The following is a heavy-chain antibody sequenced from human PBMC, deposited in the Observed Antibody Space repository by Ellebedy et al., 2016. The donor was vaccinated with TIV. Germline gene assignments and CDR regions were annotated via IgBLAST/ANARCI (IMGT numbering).Heavy chain of an antibody. V-gene: IGHV6-1*01. CDR3: VRRSRGAFDI. Sequence: MPSETLSLTCAISGDSVSSNAVAWHWIRQSPSRGLEWLGRKYYRSKWNNEYAVSVKSRITINPHTSKNQFSLQLNSLTPEDQALYYCVRRSRGAFDIWGQGTMVTVSS. J-gene: IGHJ3*02. CDR2: KYYRSKWNN. CDR1: GDSVSSNAVA.